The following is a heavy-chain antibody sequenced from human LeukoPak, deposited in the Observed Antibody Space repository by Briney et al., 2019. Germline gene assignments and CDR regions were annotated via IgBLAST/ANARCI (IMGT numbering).Heavy chain of an antibody. CDR2: ISSSSSYI. J-gene: IGHJ4*02. CDR1: GFTFSSYS. D-gene: IGHD5-18*01. CDR3: ARDRAMVSWSDY. Sequence: GGSLRLSCAASGFTFSSYSMNWVRQAPGKGLEWVSSISSSSSYIYYADSVKGRFTISRDNAKNSLYLQMNSLRAEDTAVYYCARDRAMVSWSDYWGQGTLVTVSS. V-gene: IGHV3-21*01.